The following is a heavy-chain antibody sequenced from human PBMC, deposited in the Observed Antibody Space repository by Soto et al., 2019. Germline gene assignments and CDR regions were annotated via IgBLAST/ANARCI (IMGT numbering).Heavy chain of an antibody. J-gene: IGHJ4*02. V-gene: IGHV3-23*01. CDR2: ISGSGGST. Sequence: EVQLLESGGGLVQPGGSLRLSCAASGFTFSSYAMSWVRQAPGKGREWVSAISGSGGSTYYADSGKGRFTISRDNSKNTLYLQMNSLRAEDTAVYYCAKRTRPGIAAAGLAYWGQGTLVTVSS. CDR1: GFTFSSYA. CDR3: AKRTRPGIAAAGLAY. D-gene: IGHD6-13*01.